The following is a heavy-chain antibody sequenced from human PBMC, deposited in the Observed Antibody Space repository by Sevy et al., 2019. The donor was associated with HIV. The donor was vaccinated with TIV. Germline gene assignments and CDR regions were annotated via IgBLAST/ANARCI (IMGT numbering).Heavy chain of an antibody. CDR2: INPSGGST. V-gene: IGHV1-46*03. CDR1: GYTFTSYY. CDR3: ARERYTYYDFWSGYPTYYYYYGMDV. D-gene: IGHD3-3*01. J-gene: IGHJ6*02. Sequence: ASVKVSCKASGYTFTSYYMHWVRQAPGQGLEWMGIINPSGGSTSYAQKFQGRVTMTRDTSTSTVYMELSSLTSEDTAVYYCARERYTYYDFWSGYPTYYYYYGMDVWGQGTTVTVSS.